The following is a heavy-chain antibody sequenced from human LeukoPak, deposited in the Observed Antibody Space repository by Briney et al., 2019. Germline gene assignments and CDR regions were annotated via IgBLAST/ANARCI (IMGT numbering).Heavy chain of an antibody. J-gene: IGHJ4*02. CDR1: GGSISSYY. V-gene: IGHV4-59*01. Sequence: SETLSLTCTVSGGSISSYYWSWIRQPPGKGLEWIGYIYNSGSTNYNPSLKSRVTISLDTSKNQFSLKLSSVTAADTAVYYYARGVVAAAGRTFDFWGQGTLVTVSS. CDR3: ARGVVAAAGRTFDF. CDR2: IYNSGST. D-gene: IGHD6-13*01.